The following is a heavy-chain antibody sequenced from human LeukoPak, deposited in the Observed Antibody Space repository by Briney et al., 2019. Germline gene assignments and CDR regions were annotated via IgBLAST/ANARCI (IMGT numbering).Heavy chain of an antibody. CDR2: ISYSGST. J-gene: IGHJ6*03. CDR1: GGSISGYY. CDR3: ARLDFSTDYYYMDF. D-gene: IGHD4-17*01. V-gene: IGHV4-59*01. Sequence: ASETLSLTCTVSGGSISGYYWSWIRQPPGKGLEWIGYISYSGSTKYNPSLKSRVTISVDTSKNQFSLMLRSVTAADTAVYYCARLDFSTDYYYMDFWGKGTTVTISS.